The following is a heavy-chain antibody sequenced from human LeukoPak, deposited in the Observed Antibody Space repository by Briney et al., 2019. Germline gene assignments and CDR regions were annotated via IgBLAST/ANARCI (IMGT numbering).Heavy chain of an antibody. J-gene: IGHJ3*02. CDR1: GFTFRSYA. Sequence: GGSLRLSCAASGFTFRSYAMSWVRQAPGKGLEWVSVIYSGGSTYYADSVKGRFTISRDNSKNTLYLQMNSLRAEDTAVYYCARDHSSDRAFDIWGQGTMVTVSS. V-gene: IGHV3-53*01. D-gene: IGHD3-22*01. CDR2: IYSGGST. CDR3: ARDHSSDRAFDI.